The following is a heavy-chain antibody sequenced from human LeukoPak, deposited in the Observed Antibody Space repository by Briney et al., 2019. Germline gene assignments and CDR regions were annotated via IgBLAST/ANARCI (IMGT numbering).Heavy chain of an antibody. J-gene: IGHJ3*02. CDR1: GFTFSSYA. D-gene: IGHD3-22*01. CDR3: ARGHSLEQHYDDSSGPGAFDI. CDR2: ISYDGSNK. Sequence: PVGSLRLSCAASGFTFSSYAMRWVRQAPGKGLEWVAVISYDGSNKYYADSVKGRFTISRDNSKNTLYLQMNSLRAEDTAVYYCARGHSLEQHYDDSSGPGAFDIWGQGTMVTVSS. V-gene: IGHV3-30-3*01.